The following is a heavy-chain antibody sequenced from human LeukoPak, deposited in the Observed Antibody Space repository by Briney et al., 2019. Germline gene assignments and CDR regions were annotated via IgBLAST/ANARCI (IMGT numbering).Heavy chain of an antibody. CDR3: ASGGEQSSEPTLFDY. CDR2: INHSGST. V-gene: IGHV4-34*01. D-gene: IGHD6-19*01. CDR1: GGSFSGYY. Sequence: SETLSLTCAVYGGSFSGYYWSWIRQPPGKGLEWIGEINHSGSTNYNPSLKSRVTISVDTSKNQFSLKLSSVTAADTAVYYCASGGEQSSEPTLFDYWGQGTLVTVSS. J-gene: IGHJ4*02.